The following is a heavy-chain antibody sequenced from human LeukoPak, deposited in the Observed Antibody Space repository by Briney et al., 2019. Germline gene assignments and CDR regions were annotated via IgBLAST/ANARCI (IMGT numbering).Heavy chain of an antibody. D-gene: IGHD6-13*01. CDR1: GFTVSSND. CDR3: ARPEYHSSSWYGHFQH. Sequence: GGSLRLACAPSGFTVSSNDMGWGRQAPGNGLEWGSGIYSGGTTYYDDSVKGRFPISRANSTTTLHLQMNSMRAEATAVSYCARPEYHSSSWYGHFQHWGQGTLVTVSS. V-gene: IGHV3-53*05. J-gene: IGHJ1*01. CDR2: IYSGGTT.